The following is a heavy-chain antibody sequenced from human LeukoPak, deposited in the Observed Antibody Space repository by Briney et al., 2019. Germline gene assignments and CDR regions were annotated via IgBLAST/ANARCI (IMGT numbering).Heavy chain of an antibody. D-gene: IGHD6-13*01. CDR2: ISGSGDST. CDR3: AKDRQAAAPNVRFDP. Sequence: GGSLRLSCAASGFTFSDYAMSWVRQAPGKGLEWVSVISGSGDSTYYADSVKCRFSISRDNPKNTLYLQMNSLRAEDTAVYYCAKDRQAAAPNVRFDPWGQGTLVTVSS. V-gene: IGHV3-23*01. CDR1: GFTFSDYA. J-gene: IGHJ5*02.